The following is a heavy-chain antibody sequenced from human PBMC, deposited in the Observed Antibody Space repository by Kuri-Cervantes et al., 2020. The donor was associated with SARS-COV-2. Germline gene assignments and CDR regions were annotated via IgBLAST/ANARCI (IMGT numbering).Heavy chain of an antibody. CDR1: GYTFTGYY. V-gene: IGHV1-2*04. D-gene: IGHD1-26*01. CDR2: INPNSGGT. J-gene: IGHJ6*02. Sequence: GGSLRLSCKASGYTFTGYYMHWVRQAPGQGLEWMGWINPNSGGTNYAQKFQGWVTMTRDTSISTAHMELRSLRSDDTAVYYCARKDSGSYPNNYYGMDVWGQGTTVTVSS. CDR3: ARKDSGSYPNNYYGMDV.